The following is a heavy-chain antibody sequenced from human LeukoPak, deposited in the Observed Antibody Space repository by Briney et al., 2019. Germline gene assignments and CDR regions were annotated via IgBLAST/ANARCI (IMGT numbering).Heavy chain of an antibody. CDR2: IYYSGST. V-gene: IGHV4-59*01. CDR1: GGSINSYY. J-gene: IGHJ4*02. Sequence: SETLSLTCTVSGGSINSYYWTWIRQPPGKGLERIGYIYYSGSTNYNPSLKSRVTISVDTSKNQFSLKLSSVTAADTAVYYCARIPPQTVVGTNYFDYWGQGTLVTVSS. D-gene: IGHD6-19*01. CDR3: ARIPPQTVVGTNYFDY.